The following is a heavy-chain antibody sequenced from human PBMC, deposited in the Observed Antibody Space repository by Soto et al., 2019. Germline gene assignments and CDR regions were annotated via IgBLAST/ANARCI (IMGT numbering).Heavy chain of an antibody. J-gene: IGHJ4*02. CDR3: ARGRYGDY. CDR1: GYDFTTYG. D-gene: IGHD1-1*01. CDR2: ISAHNGNT. V-gene: IGHV1-18*01. Sequence: QVHLVQSGAEGKKPGASVKVSCKGSGYDFTTYGITWVRQAPGQGLEWMAWISAHNGNTDYAQKLQGRVTVTRDTSTSTAYMELRGLRSDDTAVYYCARGRYGDYWGQGALFTVSS.